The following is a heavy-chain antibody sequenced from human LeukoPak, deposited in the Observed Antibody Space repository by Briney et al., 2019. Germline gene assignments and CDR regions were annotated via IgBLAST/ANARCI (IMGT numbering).Heavy chain of an antibody. Sequence: GASVKVSCKASGYTFTSYTMHWVRQAPGQRLEWMGWINAGHGNTKYSQKFQPRVTITRDTSASTAYMELRSLRSDDTAVYYCARDVELGGFDYWGQGTLVTVSS. CDR3: ARDVELGGFDY. CDR1: GYTFTSYT. CDR2: INAGHGNT. V-gene: IGHV1-3*01. J-gene: IGHJ4*02. D-gene: IGHD7-27*01.